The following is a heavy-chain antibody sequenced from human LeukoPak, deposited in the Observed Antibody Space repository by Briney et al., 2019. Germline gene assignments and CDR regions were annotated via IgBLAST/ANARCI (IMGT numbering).Heavy chain of an antibody. J-gene: IGHJ5*02. V-gene: IGHV1-18*01. D-gene: IGHD2-15*01. CDR2: ISAYNGNT. CDR3: ATCMVGEPWWFDP. CDR1: GYTFTSYG. Sequence: ASVKVSCKPSGYTFTSYGISWVRQAPGQGLEWMGWISAYNGNTNYAQKLQGRVTMTTDTSTSTAYMELRSLRSDDTAVYYCATCMVGEPWWFDPWGQGTLVTVS.